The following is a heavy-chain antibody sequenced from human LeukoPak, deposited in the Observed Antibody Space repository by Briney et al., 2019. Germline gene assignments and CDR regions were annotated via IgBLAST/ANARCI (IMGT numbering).Heavy chain of an antibody. CDR2: IDNVGTTT. V-gene: IGHV3-74*01. CDR1: GFTLSNYW. CDR3: AKVHVGYSGYDFWGY. Sequence: SGGSLRLSCAASGFTLSNYWMHWVRQTPGKGLVWVSRIDNVGTTTTYADSVKGRFTISRDIAKNTLFLQMNSLRAEDTAVYYCAKVHVGYSGYDFWGYWGQGTLVTVSS. D-gene: IGHD5-12*01. J-gene: IGHJ4*02.